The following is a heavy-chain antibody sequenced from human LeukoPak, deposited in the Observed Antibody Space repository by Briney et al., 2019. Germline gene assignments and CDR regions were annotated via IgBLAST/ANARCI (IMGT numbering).Heavy chain of an antibody. Sequence: GGSLRLSCAASGFTFSRSWMHWVRQAPGKGLVWVSRINSDGSSTTYADSVKGRFTISRDNAKNTLYLQMNSLRAEDTAVYYCARGNSGSHYVEYYYGLDVWGQGTTVTVSS. V-gene: IGHV3-74*01. D-gene: IGHD1-26*01. CDR3: ARGNSGSHYVEYYYGLDV. CDR2: INSDGSST. CDR1: GFTFSRSW. J-gene: IGHJ6*02.